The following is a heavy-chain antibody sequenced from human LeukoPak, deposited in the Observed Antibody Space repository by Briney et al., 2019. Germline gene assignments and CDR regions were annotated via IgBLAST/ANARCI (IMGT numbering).Heavy chain of an antibody. Sequence: SGGSLRFSCAASGFTFSAYGMSWVRQAPGKGLEWVSHISDTVRDTWYANSVKGRFIISRDNSSDTVYLQMSSLRPEDTALYFCAKDNCGGIFASWGQGTLVTVSS. CDR1: GFTFSAYG. V-gene: IGHV3-23*01. CDR2: ISDTVRDT. D-gene: IGHD1-1*01. J-gene: IGHJ4*02. CDR3: AKDNCGGIFAS.